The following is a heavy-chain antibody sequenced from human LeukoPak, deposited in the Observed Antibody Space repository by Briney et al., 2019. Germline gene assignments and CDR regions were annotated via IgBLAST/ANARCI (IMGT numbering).Heavy chain of an antibody. CDR3: ARLTKGRYFDYIFDY. J-gene: IGHJ4*02. CDR2: TYYTGST. D-gene: IGHD3-9*01. V-gene: IGHV4-39*01. CDR1: GGSVSSSLNY. Sequence: LSETLSLTCSVSGGSVSSSLNYWGWIRLPPGKGLEWMGNTYYTGSTYSNPTLKSRVTMSVDTSKNQFSLKLSSVTAADTAVYYCARLTKGRYFDYIFDYWGQGTLLTVSS.